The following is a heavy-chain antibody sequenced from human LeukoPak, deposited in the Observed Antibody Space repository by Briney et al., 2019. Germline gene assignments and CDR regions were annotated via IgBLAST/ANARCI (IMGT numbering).Heavy chain of an antibody. CDR1: GGSISSYY. Sequence: SETLSLTCTVSGGSISSYYWSWIRQPPGKGLEWIGEINHSGSTNYNPSLKSRVTISVDTSKNQFSLKLSSVTAADTAVYYCARGPIPYRTFGYWGQGTLVTVSS. CDR3: ARGPIPYRTFGY. D-gene: IGHD3-16*01. J-gene: IGHJ4*02. CDR2: INHSGST. V-gene: IGHV4-34*01.